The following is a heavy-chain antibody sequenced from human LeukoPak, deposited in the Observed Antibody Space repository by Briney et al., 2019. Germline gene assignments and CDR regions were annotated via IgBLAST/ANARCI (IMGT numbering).Heavy chain of an antibody. V-gene: IGHV3-7*01. D-gene: IGHD3-22*01. CDR3: ARDGRWINYYDGSSPV. Sequence: GGSLRLSRAASGFTFSRYWMSWVRQAPGKGLEGGANIKQDGSEKYYVDSVKGRFTISRDNAKNSLYLQMNSLRVEDTAVYYCARDGRWINYYDGSSPVWGQGTLVTVSS. J-gene: IGHJ4*02. CDR1: GFTFSRYW. CDR2: IKQDGSEK.